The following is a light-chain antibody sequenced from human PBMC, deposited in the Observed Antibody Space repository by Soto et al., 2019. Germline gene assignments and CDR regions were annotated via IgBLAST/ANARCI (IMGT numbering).Light chain of an antibody. Sequence: QSALTQPPCASGSPGQSVTISCTGTSSDVGAYKYVSWYQQYPGKAPKLMIYEVSKRPSGVPDRFSGSKSGNTASLTVSGLQAEDEADYYCTSYVGSDIWVFGGGTKVTVL. V-gene: IGLV2-8*01. CDR1: SSDVGAYKY. CDR2: EVS. CDR3: TSYVGSDIWV. J-gene: IGLJ3*02.